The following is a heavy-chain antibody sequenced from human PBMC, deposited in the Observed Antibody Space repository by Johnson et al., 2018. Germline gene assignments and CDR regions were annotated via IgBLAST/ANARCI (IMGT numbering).Heavy chain of an antibody. D-gene: IGHD3-3*01. CDR1: GFTFSIYD. J-gene: IGHJ3*01. CDR3: AKVRVARSRFEALDV. CDR2: ISTTSISS. V-gene: IGHV3-23*01. Sequence: VQSGGSLTLSCAASGFTFSIYDMTWVRQAPGKGLEWVSSISTTSISSYYADSVKGRFTISRDNSKNTLFLQLNSLRAEDTAIYYCAKVRVARSRFEALDVWGQGALVTVSS.